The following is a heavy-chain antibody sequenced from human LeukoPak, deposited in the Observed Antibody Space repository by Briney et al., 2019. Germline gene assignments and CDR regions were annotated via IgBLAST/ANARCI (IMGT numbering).Heavy chain of an antibody. Sequence: SETLSLTCTVSGRSISSDNYYWNWIRQPAGKGLEWIGRIYNEGSTNYNPSLKSRLTISLVVSKNQFSLNLRSVTAADTAIYFCARGNLIRGVHTAPAPWGEGTLVTVSS. D-gene: IGHD3-10*01. V-gene: IGHV4-61*02. J-gene: IGHJ5*02. CDR2: IYNEGST. CDR1: GRSISSDNYY. CDR3: ARGNLIRGVHTAPAP.